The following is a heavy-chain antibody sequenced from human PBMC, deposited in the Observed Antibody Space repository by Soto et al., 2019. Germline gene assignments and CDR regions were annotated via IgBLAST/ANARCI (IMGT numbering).Heavy chain of an antibody. CDR2: ISDRGDTT. V-gene: IGHV3-23*01. CDR1: GFTISSNA. Sequence: LRLSCAASGFTISSNAMYWVRQAPGKGLEWVSAISDRGDTTHYADSVKGRFTISRDTSKNTLYLQLNTLRADDTAVYYCAKDKPGTTSFDYWGQGTLVTVSS. J-gene: IGHJ4*02. CDR3: AKDKPGTTSFDY. D-gene: IGHD1-1*01.